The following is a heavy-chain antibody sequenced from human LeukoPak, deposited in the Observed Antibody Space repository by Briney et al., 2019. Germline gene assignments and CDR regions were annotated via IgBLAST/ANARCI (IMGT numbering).Heavy chain of an antibody. CDR2: INPNSGGT. J-gene: IGHJ4*02. D-gene: IGHD3-10*01. CDR3: ARARSPYGSGSYGHHY. CDR1: GYTFTGYY. Sequence: ASVKVSCKASGYTFTGYYMHWVRQAPGQMLEWMGWINPNSGGTNYAQKFQGRVTMTRDTSISTAYMELSRLRSDDTAVYYCARARSPYGSGSYGHHYWGQGTLVTVSS. V-gene: IGHV1-2*02.